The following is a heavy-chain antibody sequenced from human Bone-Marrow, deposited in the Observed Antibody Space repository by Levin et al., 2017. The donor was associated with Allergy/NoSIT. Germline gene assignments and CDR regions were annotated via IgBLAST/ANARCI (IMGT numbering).Heavy chain of an antibody. J-gene: IGHJ3*02. V-gene: IGHV4-39*01. CDR2: IYYSGST. Sequence: LSLTCTVSGGSISSSSYYWGWIRQPPGKGLEWIGSIYYSGSTYYNPSLKSRVTISVDTSKNQFSLKLSSVTAADTAVYYCASPDGDYDAFDIWGQGTMVTVSS. D-gene: IGHD4-17*01. CDR1: GGSISSSSYY. CDR3: ASPDGDYDAFDI.